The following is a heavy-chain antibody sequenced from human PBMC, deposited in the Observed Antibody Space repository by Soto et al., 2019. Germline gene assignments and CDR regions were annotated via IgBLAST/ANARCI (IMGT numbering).Heavy chain of an antibody. CDR2: IRPSGDST. CDR3: TREFAVGCGSYAF. CDR1: GYTFSTHY. Sequence: GASVKVSCKASGYTFSTHYMHWVRQAPGQGLEWVGIIRPSGDSTTYGQNFQGRVTMTRDTSTSTLYLELRNLRSEDTAMYYCTREFAVGCGSYAFWGQGTMVTVSS. D-gene: IGHD1-26*01. V-gene: IGHV1-46*03. J-gene: IGHJ4*02.